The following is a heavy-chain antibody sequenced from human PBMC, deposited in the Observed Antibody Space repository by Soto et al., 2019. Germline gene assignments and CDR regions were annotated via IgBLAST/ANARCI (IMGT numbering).Heavy chain of an antibody. Sequence: VQLVESGGGGVQPGRSLRLSCAASGFTCNSYGMHWVRNCSGNGLVWVASISYDSTKTYYADSVKGRFTISRDNSNSALYVQRNSLTGEDTAVYYCARTRSAWSDFHYYSLDVWGQGTTVTVSS. D-gene: IGHD1-26*01. CDR3: ARTRSAWSDFHYYSLDV. V-gene: IGHV3-30*03. CDR1: GFTCNSYG. CDR2: ISYDSTKT. J-gene: IGHJ6*02.